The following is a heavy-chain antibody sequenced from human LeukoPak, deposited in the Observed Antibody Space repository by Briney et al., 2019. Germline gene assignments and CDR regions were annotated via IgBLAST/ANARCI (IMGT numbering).Heavy chain of an antibody. Sequence: PSETLSLTCTVSGYSISSTYYWGWIRQPPGKGLEWIGSIYHSGSTYNNPSLKSRVTMSVDTSKNQFSLKLSSVTAADTAVYYCATGNPHYYDSSGYYLEYFQHWGQGTLVTVSS. CDR2: IYHSGST. CDR3: ATGNPHYYDSSGYYLEYFQH. V-gene: IGHV4-38-2*02. J-gene: IGHJ1*01. CDR1: GYSISSTYY. D-gene: IGHD3-22*01.